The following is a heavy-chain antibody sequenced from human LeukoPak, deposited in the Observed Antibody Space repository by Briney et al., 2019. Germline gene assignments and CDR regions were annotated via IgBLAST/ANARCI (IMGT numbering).Heavy chain of an antibody. CDR1: GFSLSAYN. CDR3: VRDRGTYRPIDY. J-gene: IGHJ4*02. D-gene: IGHD1-26*01. V-gene: IGHV3-21*04. Sequence: GGSLRLSCAASGFSLSAYNMNWVRQAPGKGLEWVSSISYAGTYIYYADSVKGRFTISRDNAQNSLYLQMNSLRAEDTVIYYCVRDRGTYRPIDYWGQGTLVTVSS. CDR2: ISYAGTYI.